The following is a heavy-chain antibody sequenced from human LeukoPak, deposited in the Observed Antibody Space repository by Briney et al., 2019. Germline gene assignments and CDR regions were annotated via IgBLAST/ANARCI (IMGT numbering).Heavy chain of an antibody. J-gene: IGHJ4*02. CDR2: IRNDGSNK. CDR3: ARDEGDYEPFVF. V-gene: IGHV3-33*01. Sequence: GRSLRLSCAASGFTFSSYGTHWVRQAPGKGLEWVAVIRNDGSNKYYADSVKGRVTISRDNPKHTRDLQIESLGAEDTAVYYCARDEGDYEPFVFGGQGTLVSVSS. CDR1: GFTFSSYG. D-gene: IGHD4-17*01.